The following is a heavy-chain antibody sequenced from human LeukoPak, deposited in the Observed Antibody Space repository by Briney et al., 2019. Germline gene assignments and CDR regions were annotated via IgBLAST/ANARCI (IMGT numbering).Heavy chain of an antibody. Sequence: SETLSLTCTVSGSSISSGGYYWNWIRQHPGKGLEWIGYIYHTGITYYNPSLKSRVTISVDTSKNQFSLKLSSVSVADTAVYYCARDRRGGATVDYWGQGTLVTVSS. D-gene: IGHD1-26*01. CDR1: GSSISSGGYY. CDR3: ARDRRGGATVDY. CDR2: IYHTGIT. J-gene: IGHJ4*02. V-gene: IGHV4-31*03.